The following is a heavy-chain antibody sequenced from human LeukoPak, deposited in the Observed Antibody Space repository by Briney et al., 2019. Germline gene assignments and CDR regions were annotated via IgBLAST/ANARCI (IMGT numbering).Heavy chain of an antibody. CDR3: ASPDGV. CDR2: IKFGGGST. V-gene: IGHV1-46*01. J-gene: IGHJ3*01. Sequence: ASVTVSCKASGYTFSGHYLHWVRQAPGQGLEWVGMIKFGGGSTSYEPKFQGRVTMTWDSPTSTAYMELNSLTSEDTAVYFCASPDGVWRQGTMVTVSS. D-gene: IGHD1-14*01. CDR1: GYTFSGHY.